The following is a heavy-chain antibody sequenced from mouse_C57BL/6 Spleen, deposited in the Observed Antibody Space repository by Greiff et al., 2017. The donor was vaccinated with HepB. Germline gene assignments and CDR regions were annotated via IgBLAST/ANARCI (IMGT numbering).Heavy chain of an antibody. CDR2: ISDGGSYT. V-gene: IGHV5-4*01. D-gene: IGHD1-1*01. Sequence: EVQLVESGGGLVKPGGSLKLSCAASGFTFSSYAMSWVRQTPEKRLEWVATISDGGSYTYYPDNVKGRFTISRDNAKNNLYLQMSHLKSEDTAMYYCASHYGSYYFDYWGQGTTLTVSS. CDR1: GFTFSSYA. CDR3: ASHYGSYYFDY. J-gene: IGHJ2*01.